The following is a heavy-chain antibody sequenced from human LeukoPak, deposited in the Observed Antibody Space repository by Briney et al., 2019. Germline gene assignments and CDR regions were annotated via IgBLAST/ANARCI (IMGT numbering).Heavy chain of an antibody. D-gene: IGHD5-24*01. CDR1: GYTFNVYY. CDR2: INPNTGDT. CDR3: TRGDTNGYNY. J-gene: IGHJ4*02. V-gene: IGHV1-2*02. Sequence: TVSCTASGYTFNVYYIHGGRQARGRGLEWMAWINPNTGDTNYVQSFQGRVTMTRDTSTSTAYMELSSLTSDDTAVYYCTRGDTNGYNYWGQGTLVTVS.